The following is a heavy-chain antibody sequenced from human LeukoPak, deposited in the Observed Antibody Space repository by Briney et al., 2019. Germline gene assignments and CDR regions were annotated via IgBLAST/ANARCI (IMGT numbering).Heavy chain of an antibody. D-gene: IGHD2-2*01. CDR1: GFIFSDYY. CDR2: ISSSGSTK. J-gene: IGHJ4*02. Sequence: GGSLRLSCAASGFIFSDYYMSWIRQAPGKGLEWISYISSSGSTKYYADSVKGRFTISRDNAKNSLYLQMNSLRAEDTAVYYYARLRYRSSSSCYGLYYFDHWGQGTLVTVSS. CDR3: ARLRYRSSSSCYGLYYFDH. V-gene: IGHV3-11*01.